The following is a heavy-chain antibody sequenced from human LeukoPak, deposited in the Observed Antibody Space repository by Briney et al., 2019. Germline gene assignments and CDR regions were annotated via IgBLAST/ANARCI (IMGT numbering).Heavy chain of an antibody. V-gene: IGHV3-66*01. CDR2: IYSGGNT. Sequence: GGSLRLSCAASGFTVSSNSMSWLRQAPGKGLEGVSFIYSGGNTHYSDSVKGRFTISRDNAKNTVYLQMNSLRAEDTAVYYCVRDWGYDSSGYWQKYFDTWGQGTLVTVSS. D-gene: IGHD3-22*01. CDR3: VRDWGYDSSGYWQKYFDT. J-gene: IGHJ4*02. CDR1: GFTVSSNS.